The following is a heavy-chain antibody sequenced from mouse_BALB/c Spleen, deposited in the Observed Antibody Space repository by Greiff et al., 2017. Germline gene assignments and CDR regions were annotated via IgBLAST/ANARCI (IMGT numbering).Heavy chain of an antibody. CDR3: ARGCPYAMDY. CDR1: GYSITSDYA. CDR2: ISYSGST. Sequence: DVQLQESGPGLVKPSQSLSLTCTVTGYSITSDYAWNWIRQFPGNKLEWMGYISYSGSTSYNPSLKSRISITRDTSKNQFFLQLNSVTTEDTATYYCARGCPYAMDYWGQGTSVTVSS. D-gene: IGHD6-1*01. J-gene: IGHJ4*01. V-gene: IGHV3-2*02.